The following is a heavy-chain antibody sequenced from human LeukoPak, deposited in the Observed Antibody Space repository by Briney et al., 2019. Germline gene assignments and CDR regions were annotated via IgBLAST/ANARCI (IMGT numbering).Heavy chain of an antibody. CDR1: GFTVSDNY. CDR2: IYSGGNT. D-gene: IGHD3-3*01. CDR3: AGGTDFWSGYSFDS. J-gene: IGHJ4*02. Sequence: GGSLRLSCAASGFTVSDNYMSWVRQALGKGLEWVSLIYSGGNTDFADSVKGRFTISRDISKNTLSLQLSSLRPEDTAVYFCAGGTDFWSGYSFDSWGQGTLVTVSS. V-gene: IGHV3-53*01.